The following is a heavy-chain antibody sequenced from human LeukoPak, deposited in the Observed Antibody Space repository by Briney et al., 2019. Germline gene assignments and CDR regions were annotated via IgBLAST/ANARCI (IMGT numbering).Heavy chain of an antibody. CDR2: IYYSGST. J-gene: IGHJ4*02. V-gene: IGHV4-31*03. CDR1: GGSISSGDYY. CDR3: ARDQEDSGTDY. Sequence: PSETLSLTCTVSGGSISSGDYYWSWIRQHPGKGLEWIGYIYYSGSTYYNPSLKSRVTISLDTSKNQFSLKLSSVTAAYTAVYYCARDQEDSGTDYWGQGTLVTVSS. D-gene: IGHD3-10*01.